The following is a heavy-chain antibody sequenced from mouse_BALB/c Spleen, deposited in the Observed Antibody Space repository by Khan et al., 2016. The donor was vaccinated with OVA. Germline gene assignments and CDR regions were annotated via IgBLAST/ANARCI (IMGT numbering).Heavy chain of an antibody. J-gene: IGHJ4*01. Sequence: QVQLKDSGPGLVAPSQSLSITCTISGFSLTNYGIHWVRQPPGKGLEWLVVIWSDGSTTYNSALKSRLTITKDNSKSQVFLKMNSLQTDETAIYFCARQPYYHYNVMDYWGQGTSVTVSS. CDR3: ARQPYYHYNVMDY. V-gene: IGHV2-6-1*01. CDR2: IWSDGST. CDR1: GFSLTNYG. D-gene: IGHD2-10*01.